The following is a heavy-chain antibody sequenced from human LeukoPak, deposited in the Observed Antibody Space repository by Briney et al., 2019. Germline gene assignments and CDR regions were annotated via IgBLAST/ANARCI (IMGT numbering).Heavy chain of an antibody. CDR3: ATNSGWRFDY. CDR1: GFTFGTYA. V-gene: IGHV3-7*02. Sequence: GGSLRLSCAASGFTFGTYAMSWVRQAPGKGLEWVANIGEDGSEIYYVDSVKGRFTISRDNAKNSLYLQMNSLRAEDTAVYYCATNSGWRFDYWGQGTLVTVSS. D-gene: IGHD2-21*01. J-gene: IGHJ4*02. CDR2: IGEDGSEI.